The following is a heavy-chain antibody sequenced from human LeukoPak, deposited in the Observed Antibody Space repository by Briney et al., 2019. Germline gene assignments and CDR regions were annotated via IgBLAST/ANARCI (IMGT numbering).Heavy chain of an antibody. Sequence: SVKVSCKASGGTFSSYAISWVRQAPGQGLEWMGGIIPIFGTANYAQKFQGRVTITADKSTSTAYMELSSLRSEDTAVYYCAREPSHLTLANWFDPWGQGTLVTVSS. CDR2: IIPIFGTA. D-gene: IGHD3-9*01. CDR3: AREPSHLTLANWFDP. V-gene: IGHV1-69*06. J-gene: IGHJ5*02. CDR1: GGTFSSYA.